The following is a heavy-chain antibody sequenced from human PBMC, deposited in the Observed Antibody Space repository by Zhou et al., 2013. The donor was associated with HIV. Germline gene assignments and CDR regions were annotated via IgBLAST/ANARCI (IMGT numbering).Heavy chain of an antibody. CDR1: GGSVSSHY. CDR2: IYHSGGT. CDR3: ARHYSSSWYARWFDP. Sequence: VQLQESGPGLVKPSETLSLTCTVSGGSVSSHYWSWIRQPPGKGLEWLGYIYHSGGTNYNPSLKSRVTISVDTSTNQVSLKLSSVTVADTAVYYCARHYSSSWYARWFDPWGQGSLVTVSS. D-gene: IGHD6-13*01. V-gene: IGHV4-59*02. J-gene: IGHJ5*02.